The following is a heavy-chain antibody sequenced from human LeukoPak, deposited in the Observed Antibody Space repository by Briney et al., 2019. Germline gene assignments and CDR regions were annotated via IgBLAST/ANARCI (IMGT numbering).Heavy chain of an antibody. J-gene: IGHJ4*02. CDR1: GFTFSSYA. V-gene: IGHV3-23*01. Sequence: PGGSLRLSCAASGFTFSSYAMSWVRQAPGKGLEWVSAISGSGGSTYYADSVKGRFTTSRDNSKNTLYLQMNSLRAEDTAVYYCAKTRCGGTTFCSLYFDYWGQRTLVTVSS. CDR3: AKTRCGGTTFCSLYFDY. CDR2: ISGSGGST. D-gene: IGHD3-16*01.